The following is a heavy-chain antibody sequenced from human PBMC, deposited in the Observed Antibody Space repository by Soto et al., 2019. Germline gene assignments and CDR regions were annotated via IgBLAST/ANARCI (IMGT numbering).Heavy chain of an antibody. J-gene: IGHJ5*02. D-gene: IGHD6-25*01. Sequence: PSETLSLTCTVSGDSMISGTNYWGWIRQPPGKGLEWIGCVFYTGDTYYNPSLTSRVTISVDTAKNQFSLRLTYVTAADTAVYYCAGRRGYGSSWFEPCGPGTLVTVSS. CDR2: VFYTGDT. CDR3: AGRRGYGSSWFEP. V-gene: IGHV4-39*01. CDR1: GDSMISGTNY.